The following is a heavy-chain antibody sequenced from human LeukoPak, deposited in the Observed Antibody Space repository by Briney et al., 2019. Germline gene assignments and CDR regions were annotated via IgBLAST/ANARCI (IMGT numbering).Heavy chain of an antibody. CDR1: GYSFTSYW. D-gene: IGHD2-2*01. V-gene: IGHV5-51*01. CDR3: ARWLGYCSSTTCYQPFDY. CDR2: IYPGDSDT. J-gene: IGHJ4*02. Sequence: GEPLKISCKGSGYSFTSYWIGWVRQMPGKGLEWMGIIYPGDSDTRYSPSFQGQVTISADKSISTAYLRWSSLRASDTAIYYCARWLGYCSSTTCYQPFDYWGQGTLVSVSS.